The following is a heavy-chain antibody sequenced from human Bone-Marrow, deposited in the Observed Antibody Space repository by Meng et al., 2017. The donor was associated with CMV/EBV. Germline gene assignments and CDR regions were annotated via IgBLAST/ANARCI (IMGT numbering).Heavy chain of an antibody. J-gene: IGHJ4*02. V-gene: IGHV1-2*02. CDR3: ARERIPAIPLDY. CDR2: TNPNSDGT. CDR1: GYTFTGYD. Sequence: VQLVQAGGRMEEPGASSKVACKASGYTFTGYDMHRARDARGQGLEWMGWTNPNSDGTNYAQNCQCRVTMNRDTSISTAYMELSMLRSDDTAVYYCARERIPAIPLDYWGQGTLVTVSS. D-gene: IGHD2-2*01.